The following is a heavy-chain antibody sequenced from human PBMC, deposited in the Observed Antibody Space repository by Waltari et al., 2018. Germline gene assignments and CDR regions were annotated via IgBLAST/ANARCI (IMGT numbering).Heavy chain of an antibody. D-gene: IGHD6-19*01. V-gene: IGHV4-34*01. CDR2: INHSGST. J-gene: IGHJ4*02. CDR1: GGSFSGYY. CDR3: ARGGRYSSGWYVVDY. Sequence: QVQLQQWGAGLLKPSETLSITCADYGGSFSGYYWSWIRQPPGKGLEWIGEINHSGSTNYNPSLKSRVTISVDTSKNQFSLKLSSVTAADTAVYYCARGGRYSSGWYVVDYWGQGTLVTVSS.